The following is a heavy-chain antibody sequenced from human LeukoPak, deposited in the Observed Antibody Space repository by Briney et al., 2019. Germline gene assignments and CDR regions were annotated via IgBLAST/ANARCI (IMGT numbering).Heavy chain of an antibody. J-gene: IGHJ4*02. Sequence: GGSLRLSCAASGFSVSSSYMSWVRQAPGKGLEWVSVIYSAGSTYYADSVKGRFTISRDNSNNTLFLQMNSLRAEDTAVYYCARENNWNPLSGGYWGQGTLVTVSS. D-gene: IGHD1-1*01. CDR1: GFSVSSSY. CDR3: ARENNWNPLSGGY. V-gene: IGHV3-66*01. CDR2: IYSAGST.